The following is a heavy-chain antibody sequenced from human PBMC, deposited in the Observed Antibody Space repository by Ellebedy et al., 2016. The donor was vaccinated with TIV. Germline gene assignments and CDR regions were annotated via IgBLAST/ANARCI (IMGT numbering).Heavy chain of an antibody. CDR1: GFTFSTYG. D-gene: IGHD1-14*01. CDR3: ATSPIFAGD. CDR2: IRGDGSEI. Sequence: GESLKISXVASGFTFSTYGMSWVRQAPGKGLEWVSRIRGDGSEIRYADSVKGRFTISIDNAQNTVYLQMNSLRAEDTAVYYCATSPIFAGDWGQGTLVTVSS. V-gene: IGHV3-74*01. J-gene: IGHJ4*02.